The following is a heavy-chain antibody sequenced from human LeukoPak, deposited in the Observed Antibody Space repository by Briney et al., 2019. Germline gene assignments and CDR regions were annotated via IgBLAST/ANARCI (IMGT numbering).Heavy chain of an antibody. J-gene: IGHJ4*02. V-gene: IGHV3-72*01. Sequence: GGSLRLSCAASGFTFSDHYMDWVRQAPGKGLEWVGRAKTKADSYTTEYAASVKDRFTISRDDSKNSLYLQMNSLKTEDTAVYYCARDRSYYDSSGYHRVDYWGRGTLVTVSS. D-gene: IGHD3-22*01. CDR1: GFTFSDHY. CDR3: ARDRSYYDSSGYHRVDY. CDR2: AKTKADSYTT.